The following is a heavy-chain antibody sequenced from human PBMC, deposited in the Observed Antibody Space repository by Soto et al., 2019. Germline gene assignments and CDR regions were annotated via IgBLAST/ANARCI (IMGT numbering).Heavy chain of an antibody. Sequence: TGGSLRLSCAASGFTFSSYGMHWVRPAPGKGREWVSGISGSGDSTYYADSVKGRFTVSRDNSKNTLYLQMNSLRAEDTAVFYCAKERSSGWSLDYWGQGTLVTVSS. CDR3: AKERSSGWSLDY. D-gene: IGHD6-19*01. J-gene: IGHJ4*02. CDR2: ISGSGDST. CDR1: GFTFSSYG. V-gene: IGHV3-23*01.